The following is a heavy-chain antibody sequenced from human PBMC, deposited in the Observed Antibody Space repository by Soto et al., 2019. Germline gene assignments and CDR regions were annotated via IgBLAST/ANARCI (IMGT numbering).Heavy chain of an antibody. J-gene: IGHJ4*02. CDR2: ISRSSGYI. V-gene: IGHV3-21*01. Sequence: GGSLRLSCAASGFTFSNYSMNWVRQAPGKGLEWVSSISRSSGYIYYADSAKGRFTISRDNAKNSLYLQMNSLRAEDTAVYYCVSYLPAVGPWGPFLYRGQRSPVTGSS. CDR1: GFTFSNYS. CDR3: VSYLPAVGPWGPFLY. D-gene: IGHD2-2*01.